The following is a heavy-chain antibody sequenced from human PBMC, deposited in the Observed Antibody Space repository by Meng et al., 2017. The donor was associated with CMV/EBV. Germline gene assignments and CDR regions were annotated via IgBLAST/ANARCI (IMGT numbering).Heavy chain of an antibody. V-gene: IGHV3-21*01. CDR1: GFTFSSYS. Sequence: EVQLVESGGXLVKPGGPXRLSCAASGFTFSSYSMNWVRQAPGKGLEWVSSISSSSSYIYYADSVKGRFTISRDNAKNSLYLQMNSLRAEDTAVYYCARAYGNANDYWGQGTLVTVSS. D-gene: IGHD4-11*01. J-gene: IGHJ4*02. CDR2: ISSSSSYI. CDR3: ARAYGNANDY.